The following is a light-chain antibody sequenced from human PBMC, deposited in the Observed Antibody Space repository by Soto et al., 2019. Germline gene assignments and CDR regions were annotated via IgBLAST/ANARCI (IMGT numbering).Light chain of an antibody. V-gene: IGKV3-20*01. CDR3: QQYETSSPT. CDR1: QSVSSNY. CDR2: GTS. J-gene: IGKJ1*01. Sequence: EIVLTQSPGTLSLSAGERATFSCRPSQSVSSNYLAWYQQKPGQAPRLLIYGTSSRATGIPDRFSGSGSGTDFTLTISRLDPEDFAVYYCQQYETSSPTFGQGTKVDIK.